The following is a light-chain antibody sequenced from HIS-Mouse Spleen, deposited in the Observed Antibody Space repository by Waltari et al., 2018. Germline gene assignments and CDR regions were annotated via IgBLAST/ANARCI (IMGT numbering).Light chain of an antibody. V-gene: IGLV3-10*01. CDR1: ALPKKY. CDR3: YSTDSSGNHRV. J-gene: IGLJ2*01. CDR2: EES. Sequence: SYELTQPPSVSVSPGQTARITCSGDALPKKYAYWYQQKSGQAPVLVIYEESKRPSGIPGRFSGSSSGTMATLTISGAQVEDEADYYCYSTDSSGNHRVFCGGTKLTVL.